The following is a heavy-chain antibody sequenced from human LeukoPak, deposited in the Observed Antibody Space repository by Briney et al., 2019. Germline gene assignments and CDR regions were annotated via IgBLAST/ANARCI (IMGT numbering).Heavy chain of an antibody. V-gene: IGHV1-18*01. CDR2: ISAYNGNT. J-gene: IGHJ4*02. D-gene: IGHD1-26*01. Sequence: GASVKVSCKASGYTFTSYGISWVRQAPGQGLEWMGWISAYNGNTNYAQKLQGRVTMTTGTSTSTAYMELRSLRSDDTAVYYCARVRTDSGSYMYYFDYWGQGTLVTVSS. CDR3: ARVRTDSGSYMYYFDY. CDR1: GYTFTSYG.